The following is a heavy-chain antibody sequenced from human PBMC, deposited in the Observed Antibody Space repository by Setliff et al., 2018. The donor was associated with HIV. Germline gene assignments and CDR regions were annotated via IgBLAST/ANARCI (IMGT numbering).Heavy chain of an antibody. CDR2: IDRSSSTI. Sequence: GGSLRLSCTASGFTFSTYEMNWVRQAPGKGLEWLSYIDRSSSTIYYADSVKGRFTISGDNSKSTLYLQMNSLRDEDTAVYYCARVRSVGYSSAWFAPGGYWGQGTLVTVS. CDR1: GFTFSTYE. V-gene: IGHV3-48*02. CDR3: ARVRSVGYSSAWFAPGGY. D-gene: IGHD6-19*01. J-gene: IGHJ4*02.